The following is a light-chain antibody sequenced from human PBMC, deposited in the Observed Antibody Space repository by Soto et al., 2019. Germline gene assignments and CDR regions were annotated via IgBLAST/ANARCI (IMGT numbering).Light chain of an antibody. CDR1: QTINAY. V-gene: IGKV1-39*01. J-gene: IGKJ2*01. CDR2: AAY. CDR3: QDSYRTPRT. Sequence: DIQMTQSPSSLSASVGDRVTITCRASQTINAYLNWYQQKPGKAPKLLIYAAYSLQSGLPSRFSGSGSGTDFTLTISSLQPEDFATYYCQDSYRTPRTFGQGTRLEI.